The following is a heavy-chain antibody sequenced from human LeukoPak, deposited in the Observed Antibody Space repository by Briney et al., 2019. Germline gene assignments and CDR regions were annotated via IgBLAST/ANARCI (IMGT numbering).Heavy chain of an antibody. CDR2: IYYDGSNK. Sequence: GGSLRLSCAASGFTFSSYGMHWVRQAPGKGLEWVAVIYYDGSNKYYADSMKGRFTISKDNSMNTLYLQMNSLRAEDTAVYYCARVFSSGWQTDYWGQGTLVTVSS. V-gene: IGHV3-33*01. D-gene: IGHD6-19*01. CDR3: ARVFSSGWQTDY. J-gene: IGHJ4*02. CDR1: GFTFSSYG.